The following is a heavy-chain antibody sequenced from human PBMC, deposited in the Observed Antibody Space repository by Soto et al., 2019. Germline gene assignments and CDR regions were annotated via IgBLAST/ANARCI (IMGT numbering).Heavy chain of an antibody. CDR3: AKGQWLVLNQVLGY. V-gene: IGHV3-23*01. Sequence: EVQLLESGGGLVQPGGSLRLSCAASGFTFSSYAMSWVRQAPGKGLEWVSAISGSGGSTYYADSVKGRFTISRDNSENTLYLQMNCLRAEDTAVYYCAKGQWLVLNQVLGYWGQGTLVTVSS. D-gene: IGHD6-19*01. J-gene: IGHJ4*02. CDR2: ISGSGGST. CDR1: GFTFSSYA.